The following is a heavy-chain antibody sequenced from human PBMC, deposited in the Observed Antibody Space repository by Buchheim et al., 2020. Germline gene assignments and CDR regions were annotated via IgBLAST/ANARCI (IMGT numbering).Heavy chain of an antibody. D-gene: IGHD2-15*01. J-gene: IGHJ5*02. CDR3: ARDPLYCSGGSCYVLP. V-gene: IGHV4-34*01. Sequence: QVQLQQWGAGLLKPSETLSLTCAVYGGSFSGYYWSWIRQPPGKGLEWIGEINHSGSTNYNPSLKSRVTISVDTSKNQLSLKLSSVTAADTAVYYCARDPLYCSGGSCYVLPWGQGTL. CDR2: INHSGST. CDR1: GGSFSGYY.